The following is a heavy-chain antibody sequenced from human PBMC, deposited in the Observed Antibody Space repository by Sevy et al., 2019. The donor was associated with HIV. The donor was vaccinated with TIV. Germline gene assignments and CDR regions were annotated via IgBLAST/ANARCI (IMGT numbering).Heavy chain of an antibody. D-gene: IGHD1-26*01. J-gene: IGHJ5*02. Sequence: ASVKVSCNVSGYRLSELSTYWVRQTPAKGLEGMGGFDPEYDDPIYAQNFQGRVTMTEDTSTDTAYMELSSLTSEDTAVYYCATLIVGTSYLRPWGPGSLVTVSS. V-gene: IGHV1-24*01. CDR3: ATLIVGTSYLRP. CDR1: GYRLSELS. CDR2: FDPEYDDP.